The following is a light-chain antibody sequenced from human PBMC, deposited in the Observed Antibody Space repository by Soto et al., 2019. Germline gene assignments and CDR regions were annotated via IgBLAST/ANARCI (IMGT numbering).Light chain of an antibody. CDR2: EVN. Sequence: QSALTQPPSASGSPGQSVTISCTGTSSDVGGYNYVSWYQQHPGKVPKLMIYEVNKRPSGVPDRFSGSKSGNTASLTVSGLQAEDEADYYSSSYAGSNNFLYVFGAGTKVTVL. J-gene: IGLJ1*01. CDR3: SSYAGSNNFLYV. V-gene: IGLV2-8*01. CDR1: SSDVGGYNY.